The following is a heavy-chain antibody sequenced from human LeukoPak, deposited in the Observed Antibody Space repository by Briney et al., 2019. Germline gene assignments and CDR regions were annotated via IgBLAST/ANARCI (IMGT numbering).Heavy chain of an antibody. V-gene: IGHV1-2*02. Sequence: GASVKVSCKASGYIFTGYYMHWVRQAPGQGLEWMGWINPNSGDTNYAQKLQGRVTMTTDTSTSTAYMELRSLRSDDTAVYYCAREVPYDSSRYYQPFDYWGQGTLVTVSS. D-gene: IGHD3-22*01. J-gene: IGHJ4*02. CDR2: INPNSGDT. CDR3: AREVPYDSSRYYQPFDY. CDR1: GYIFTGYY.